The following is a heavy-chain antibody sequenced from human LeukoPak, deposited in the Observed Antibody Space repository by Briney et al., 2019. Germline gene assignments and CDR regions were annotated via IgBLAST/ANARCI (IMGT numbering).Heavy chain of an antibody. D-gene: IGHD1-26*01. V-gene: IGHV3-66*01. J-gene: IGHJ6*02. Sequence: QTGGPLRLSCAASGFTVGSNYMSWVRQAPGKGLEWVSIMSSGGTTSCADSVKGRFTISRDNSRNTLYLQMNSLRAEDTAVYYCATRGAPGYYYGMDVWGQGTTVTVSS. CDR2: MSSGGTT. CDR1: GFTVGSNY. CDR3: ATRGAPGYYYGMDV.